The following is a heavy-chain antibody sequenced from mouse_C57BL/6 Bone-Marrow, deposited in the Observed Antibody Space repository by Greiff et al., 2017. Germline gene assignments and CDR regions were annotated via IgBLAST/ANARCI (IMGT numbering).Heavy chain of an antibody. CDR3: ARRGTGVRFAY. J-gene: IGHJ3*01. Sequence: DVMLVESGGGLVQPGGSLKLSCAASGFTFSDYYMYWVRQTPEKRLEWVAYISNGGGSTYYPDTVKGRFTISRDNATNTQYLQMSRLKSEDTAMYYCARRGTGVRFAYWGQGTLVTVSA. D-gene: IGHD5-1*01. CDR1: GFTFSDYY. V-gene: IGHV5-12*01. CDR2: ISNGGGST.